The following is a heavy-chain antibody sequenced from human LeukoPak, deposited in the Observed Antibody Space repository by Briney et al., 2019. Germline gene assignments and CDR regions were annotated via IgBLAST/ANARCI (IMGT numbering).Heavy chain of an antibody. Sequence: GGSLRLSCAASGFTFNSYAMSWVRQAPGKGLEWVSSISGGGSSSYNADSVRGRFTISRDNSKNTLYLQMNSLRAEDTAVYYCARDISLDYWGQGTLVTVSS. CDR2: ISGGGSSS. CDR1: GFTFNSYA. CDR3: ARDISLDY. V-gene: IGHV3-23*01. D-gene: IGHD3-3*02. J-gene: IGHJ4*02.